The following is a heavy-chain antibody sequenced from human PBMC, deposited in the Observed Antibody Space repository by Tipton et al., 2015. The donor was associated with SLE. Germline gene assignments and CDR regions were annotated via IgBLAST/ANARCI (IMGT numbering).Heavy chain of an antibody. CDR1: GFTFDDYG. Sequence: SLRLSCTASGFTFDDYGLSWVRQAPGKGLEWVGLLRRKSDGGTTVYAASLRGRFTISRDDSKSIAYLQMDRLKTEDTAVYFCTRADGAYDLHFFDFWGQGSLVTVSS. V-gene: IGHV3-49*04. CDR2: LRRKSDGGTT. J-gene: IGHJ4*02. D-gene: IGHD5-12*01. CDR3: TRADGAYDLHFFDF.